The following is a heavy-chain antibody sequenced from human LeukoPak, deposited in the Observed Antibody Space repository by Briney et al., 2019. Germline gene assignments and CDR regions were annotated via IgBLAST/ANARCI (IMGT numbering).Heavy chain of an antibody. CDR3: ARGRAIVVVPAAIRYGSGSYDY. CDR1: GYTFTSYD. V-gene: IGHV1-8*01. D-gene: IGHD2-2*02. J-gene: IGHJ4*02. Sequence: ASVKVSCKASGYTFTSYDINWVRQATGQGLEWMGWMNPNSGNTGYAQKFQGRVTMTRNTSISTAYMALSSLRSEDTAVYYCARGRAIVVVPAAIRYGSGSYDYWGQGTLVTVSS. CDR2: MNPNSGNT.